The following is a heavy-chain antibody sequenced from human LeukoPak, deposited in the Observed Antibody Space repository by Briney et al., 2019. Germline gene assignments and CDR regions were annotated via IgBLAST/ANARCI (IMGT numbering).Heavy chain of an antibody. J-gene: IGHJ6*03. D-gene: IGHD5-18*01. CDR3: ARTNSGYSYGYGKGEYYYYYMDV. CDR1: AFTGSSNY. V-gene: IGHV3-66*01. CDR2: IYSGGTT. Sequence: GVSLRLSSAASAFTGSSNYMSWVRHAPGNGLEWVSVIYSGGTTYYADSVKGRFTISRDNSKKTLYLQMNSLRAEDTAVYYCARTNSGYSYGYGKGEYYYYYMDVWGKGNTVTMSS.